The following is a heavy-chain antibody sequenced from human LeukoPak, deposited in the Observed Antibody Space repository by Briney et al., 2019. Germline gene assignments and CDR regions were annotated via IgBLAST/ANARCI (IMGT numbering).Heavy chain of an antibody. D-gene: IGHD3-22*01. CDR3: TTTSPRDYYDSSGYYYVFDY. Sequence: GGSLRLSCAASGFTFSNAWMSWVRQAPGKGLEWVGRIKSKTDGGTTDYAAPVKGRFTISRDDSKNTLYLQMNSLKTEDTAVYYCTTTSPRDYYDSSGYYYVFDYWGQGTLVTVSS. J-gene: IGHJ4*02. CDR2: IKSKTDGGTT. V-gene: IGHV3-15*01. CDR1: GFTFSNAW.